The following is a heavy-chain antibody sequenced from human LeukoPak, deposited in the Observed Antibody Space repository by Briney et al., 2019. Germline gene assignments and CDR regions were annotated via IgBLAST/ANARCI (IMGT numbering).Heavy chain of an antibody. CDR1: GGSFSGYY. J-gene: IGHJ4*02. CDR3: ARNRPGYSSGWSDY. V-gene: IGHV4-34*01. Sequence: SETLSLTCAVYGGSFSGYYRSWIRQPPGKGLEWIGEINHSGSTNYNPSLKSRVTISVDTSKNQFSLKLSSVTAADTAVYYCARNRPGYSSGWSDYWGQGTLVTVSS. D-gene: IGHD6-19*01. CDR2: INHSGST.